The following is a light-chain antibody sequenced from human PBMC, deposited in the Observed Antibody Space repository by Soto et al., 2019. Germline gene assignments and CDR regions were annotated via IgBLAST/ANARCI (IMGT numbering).Light chain of an antibody. Sequence: DIQMTQSPSSLSASVGDRVTITCRASQAISNYVAWYQQKPGQVPKVLIYHTSTLQSGVPSRFSGSGSGTDFTLTISGLQPEDVATYSCQKHYSAPFTFGPGTTVDLK. J-gene: IGKJ3*01. V-gene: IGKV1-27*01. CDR2: HTS. CDR1: QAISNY. CDR3: QKHYSAPFT.